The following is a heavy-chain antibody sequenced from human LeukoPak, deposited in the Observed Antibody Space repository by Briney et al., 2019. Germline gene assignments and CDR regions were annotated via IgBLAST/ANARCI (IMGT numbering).Heavy chain of an antibody. J-gene: IGHJ6*03. CDR3: ARTRGVSSSSPYYYYYYMDV. CDR2: INPNSGGT. V-gene: IGHV1-2*02. D-gene: IGHD6-6*01. CDR1: GYTFTGYY. Sequence: GASVKVSCKASGYTFTGYYMHWVRQAPGQGLEWMGWINPNSGGTNYAQKFQGRVTITADESTSTAYMELSSLRSEDTAVYYCARTRGVSSSSPYYYYYYMDVWGKGTTVTVSS.